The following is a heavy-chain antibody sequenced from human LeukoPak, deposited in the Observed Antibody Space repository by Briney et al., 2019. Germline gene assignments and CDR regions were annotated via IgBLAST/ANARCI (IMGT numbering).Heavy chain of an antibody. Sequence: GGSLRLSCAASGFSFSNNWMHWVRQAPGKGLVWVSRISPDGRTTTYADSVKGRFTISRDNARNTLYLQLNSLRADDTAVYYCVYSGSYRFDHWGQGNLVTVSS. D-gene: IGHD1-26*01. V-gene: IGHV3-74*01. J-gene: IGHJ4*02. CDR3: VYSGSYRFDH. CDR2: ISPDGRTT. CDR1: GFSFSNNW.